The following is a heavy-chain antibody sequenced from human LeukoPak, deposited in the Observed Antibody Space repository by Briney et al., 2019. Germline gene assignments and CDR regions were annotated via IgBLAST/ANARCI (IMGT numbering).Heavy chain of an antibody. Sequence: GGSLRLSCAASGFTHSDYSMTWIRQAPGKGPEWVSYMSRSGSSMYYADSVKGRFTISRDNAKNSVYLQMNSLGAEDTAVYYCARGLIETGTTFDYWGQGTLVTVSS. CDR3: ARGLIETGTTFDY. V-gene: IGHV3-11*04. CDR1: GFTHSDYS. J-gene: IGHJ4*02. CDR2: MSRSGSSM. D-gene: IGHD1-7*01.